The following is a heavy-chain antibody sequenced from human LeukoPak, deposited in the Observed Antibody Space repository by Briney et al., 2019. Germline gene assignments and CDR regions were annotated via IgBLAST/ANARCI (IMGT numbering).Heavy chain of an antibody. Sequence: SETLSLTCTVSGGSISSSSYYWGWIRQPPGKGLEWIGSIYYSGSTNYNPSLKSRVTISVDTSKNQFSLKLSSVTAADTAVHYCARGTTYAEYFQHWGQGTLVTVSS. V-gene: IGHV4-39*07. J-gene: IGHJ1*01. CDR1: GGSISSSSYY. D-gene: IGHD1-14*01. CDR2: IYYSGST. CDR3: ARGTTYAEYFQH.